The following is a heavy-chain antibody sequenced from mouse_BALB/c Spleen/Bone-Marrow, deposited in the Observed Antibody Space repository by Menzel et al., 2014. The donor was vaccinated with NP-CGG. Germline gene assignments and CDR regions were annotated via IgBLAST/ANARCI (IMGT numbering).Heavy chain of an antibody. CDR1: GYSITSDYA. CDR2: ISYSGST. CDR3: ARSDYYDNENAMDY. D-gene: IGHD2-4*01. J-gene: IGHJ4*01. V-gene: IGHV3-2*02. Sequence: EVQLQQSGPGLVKPSQSLSLTCTVTGYSITSDYAWNWIRQFPGNKLEWMGYISYSGSTSYNPSLKSRISITRDTSKNQFFLQLNSVTTDTATYYCARSDYYDNENAMDYWGQGTSVTVSS.